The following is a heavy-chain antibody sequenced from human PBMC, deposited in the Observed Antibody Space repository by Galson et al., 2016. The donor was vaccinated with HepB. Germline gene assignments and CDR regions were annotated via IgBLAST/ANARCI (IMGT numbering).Heavy chain of an antibody. CDR1: GGSITNRSYF. CDR3: ARLQVGSITKSFET. V-gene: IGHV4-39*01. Sequence: SETLSLTCNVSGGSITNRSYFWAWIRQPPGKGLEWIATIYYSGKTYYSPSLQSRVTISVDTSKNQFSLTLASVSAADTSVYYCARLQVGSITKSFETWGQGTMVTVSS. D-gene: IGHD3-3*01. J-gene: IGHJ3*02. CDR2: IYYSGKT.